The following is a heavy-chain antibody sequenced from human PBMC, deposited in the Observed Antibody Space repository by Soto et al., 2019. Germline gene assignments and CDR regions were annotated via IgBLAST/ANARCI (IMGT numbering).Heavy chain of an antibody. Sequence: QVQLVQSGAEVKKPGSSVKVSCKASGGTSSSYAINWVRQAPGQGLEWMGGIIPIFGTANYAQKLQGRVTIIADESTSTSYIERGSLRSEDTAVYYCARGIGISVNAMDVWGQGTTVTVSS. D-gene: IGHD3-3*02. CDR3: ARGIGISVNAMDV. J-gene: IGHJ6*02. V-gene: IGHV1-69*01. CDR1: GGTSSSYA. CDR2: IIPIFGTA.